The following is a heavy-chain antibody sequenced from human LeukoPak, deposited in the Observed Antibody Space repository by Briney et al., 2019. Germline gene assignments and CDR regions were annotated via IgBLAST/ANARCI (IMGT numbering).Heavy chain of an antibody. Sequence: GGSLRLSCAASGFTFSSYNMNWVRQAPGKGLEWVSYISSSGSTIYYADSVKGRFTISRDNAKNSLYLQLNSLRPEDTAVYYCARTSRWGSGWYEANWFDPWGQGTLVTVSS. CDR2: ISSSGSTI. CDR1: GFTFSSYN. J-gene: IGHJ5*02. V-gene: IGHV3-48*01. D-gene: IGHD6-19*01. CDR3: ARTSRWGSGWYEANWFDP.